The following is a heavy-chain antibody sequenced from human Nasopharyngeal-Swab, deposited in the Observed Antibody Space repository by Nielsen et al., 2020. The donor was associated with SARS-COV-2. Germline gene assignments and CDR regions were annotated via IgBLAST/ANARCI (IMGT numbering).Heavy chain of an antibody. CDR1: GDSMSRFW. CDR2: ISASGTT. CDR3: ARDQDHFGGENRFDS. J-gene: IGHJ4*02. V-gene: IGHV4-4*08. D-gene: IGHD4-23*01. Sequence: SGTLSLTCIVSGDSMSRFWWSWIRQAPGKGLEWVGYISASGTTTYNPSLKSRATIFIDSSRRQFSLRLSSVIAADTAVYYCARDQDHFGGENRFDSWGQGTLVTVSS.